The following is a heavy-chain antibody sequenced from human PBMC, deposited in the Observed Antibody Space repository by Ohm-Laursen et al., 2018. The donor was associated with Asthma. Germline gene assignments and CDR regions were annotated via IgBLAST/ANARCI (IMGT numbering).Heavy chain of an antibody. Sequence: ASVKVSCKASGYTFTSYDINWVRQATGQGLEWMGWMNPNSGNTGYAQKFQGRVTMTRNTSISTAYMELSSLRSEDTAVYYCARGPPLDTAMVNLNWFDPWGQGTLVTVSS. CDR1: GYTFTSYD. CDR3: ARGPPLDTAMVNLNWFDP. V-gene: IGHV1-8*01. CDR2: MNPNSGNT. J-gene: IGHJ5*02. D-gene: IGHD5-18*01.